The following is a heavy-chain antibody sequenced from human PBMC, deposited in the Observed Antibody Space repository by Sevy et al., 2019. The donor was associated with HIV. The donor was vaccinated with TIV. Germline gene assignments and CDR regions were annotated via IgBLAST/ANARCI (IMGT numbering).Heavy chain of an antibody. CDR3: AGSVSGFDY. J-gene: IGHJ4*02. V-gene: IGHV4-38-2*01. D-gene: IGHD3-16*01. CDR2: ISHSGST. Sequence: SETLSLTCAVSGYSISSGYYWGWIRQPPGRGLEWIASISHSGSTYYNPSLKGRFTISVDTSKKQFSLKLSSVTAEDTAVYYCAGSVSGFDYWGQGTLVTVSS. CDR1: GYSISSGYY.